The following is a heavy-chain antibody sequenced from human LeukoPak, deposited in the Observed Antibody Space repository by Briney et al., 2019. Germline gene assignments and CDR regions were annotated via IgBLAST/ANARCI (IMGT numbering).Heavy chain of an antibody. Sequence: SQTLSLTCAISGDSVSSNSAAWNWIRQSPSRGLEWLGRTYYRSKWYNDYAVSLKSRITINPDTSKNHFSLQLNSVTPEDTAVYYCARGGDYYDSSGYYYVQAFDIWGQGTMVTVSS. D-gene: IGHD3-22*01. CDR1: GDSVSSNSAA. CDR3: ARGGDYYDSSGYYYVQAFDI. J-gene: IGHJ3*02. V-gene: IGHV6-1*01. CDR2: TYYRSKWYN.